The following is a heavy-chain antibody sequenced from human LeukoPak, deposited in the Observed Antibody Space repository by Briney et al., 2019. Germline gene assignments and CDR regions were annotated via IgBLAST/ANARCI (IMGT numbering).Heavy chain of an antibody. Sequence: GRSLRLSCAASGFTFSSYGMHWVRQAPGKGLEGVAVISYDGSNKYYADAVKGRFTISRDNSKNTLYLQMNSLRAEDTAVYYCARDLADSSGWYYFDYWGQGTLVTVSS. D-gene: IGHD6-19*01. V-gene: IGHV3-30*03. CDR3: ARDLADSSGWYYFDY. CDR2: ISYDGSNK. J-gene: IGHJ4*02. CDR1: GFTFSSYG.